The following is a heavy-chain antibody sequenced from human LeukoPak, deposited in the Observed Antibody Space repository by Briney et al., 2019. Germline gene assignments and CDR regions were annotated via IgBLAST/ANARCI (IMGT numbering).Heavy chain of an antibody. D-gene: IGHD2-15*01. CDR3: ARGGDCSGGSCLGMDV. CDR1: GGSISSGGYY. Sequence: PSETLSLTCTVSGGSISSGGYYWSWIRQHPGKGLEWIGYIYYSGSTYYNPSLKSRVTISVDTSKNQFSLKLSSVTAADTAVYYCARGGDCSGGSCLGMDVWGQGTTVTVSS. CDR2: IYYSGST. V-gene: IGHV4-31*03. J-gene: IGHJ6*02.